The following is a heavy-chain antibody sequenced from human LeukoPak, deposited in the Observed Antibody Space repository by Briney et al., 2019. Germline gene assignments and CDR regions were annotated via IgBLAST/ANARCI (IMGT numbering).Heavy chain of an antibody. CDR3: ARFLSGSGYPDW. D-gene: IGHD3-10*01. CDR2: ISSSSSYI. V-gene: IGHV3-21*04. Sequence: GGSLRLSCAASGFTFSSYSMNWVRQAPGKGLEWVSSISSSSSYIYYADSVKGRFTISRDNAKNSLYLQMNSLRAEDTAVYYCARFLSGSGYPDWWGQGTLVTVSS. CDR1: GFTFSSYS. J-gene: IGHJ4*02.